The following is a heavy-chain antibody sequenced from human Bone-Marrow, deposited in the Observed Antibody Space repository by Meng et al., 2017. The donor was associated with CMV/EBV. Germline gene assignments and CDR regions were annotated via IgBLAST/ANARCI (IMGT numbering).Heavy chain of an antibody. CDR3: ARDGMWVELDARRGETDY. D-gene: IGHD1-7*01. V-gene: IGHV3-7*01. CDR2: IKQDGSEK. J-gene: IGHJ4*02. Sequence: GESLKISCAASGFTFSTYYMSWVRQAPGKGLEWVANIKQDGSEKYYVDPVKGRFTISRDNAKNSLYLQMNSLRPEDTAVYYCARDGMWVELDARRGETDYWGQGWLVTVSS. CDR1: GFTFSTYY.